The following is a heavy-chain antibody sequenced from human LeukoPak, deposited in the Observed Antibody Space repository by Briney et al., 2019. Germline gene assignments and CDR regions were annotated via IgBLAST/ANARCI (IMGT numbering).Heavy chain of an antibody. V-gene: IGHV4-4*07. CDR2: IYTSGST. CDR3: AREAGSYDFWSGYYKFDY. CDR1: GGSLSSYY. J-gene: IGHJ4*02. D-gene: IGHD3-3*01. Sequence: SETLSLTCTVSGGSLSSYYWSWIRQPAGKGLEWIGRIYTSGSTNYNPSLKSRVTMSVDTSKNQFSLKLSSVTAADTAVYYCAREAGSYDFWSGYYKFDYWGQGTLVTVSS.